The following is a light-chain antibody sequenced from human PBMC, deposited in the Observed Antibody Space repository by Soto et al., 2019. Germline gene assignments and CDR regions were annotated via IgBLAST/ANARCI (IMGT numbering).Light chain of an antibody. CDR1: QGISSC. CDR2: SAS. J-gene: IGKJ5*01. V-gene: IGKV1-27*01. Sequence: DIQMTQSPSSLSAAVGDRLTITCRVSQGISSCLNWYRQKPGKVPKFLIYSASNLQSGVPSRFGGSGSGTEFTLTISSLQPDDFATYYCQQYNSYSITFGQGTRLEIK. CDR3: QQYNSYSIT.